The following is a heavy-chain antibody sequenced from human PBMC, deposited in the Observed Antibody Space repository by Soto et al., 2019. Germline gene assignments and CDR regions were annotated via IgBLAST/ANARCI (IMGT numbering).Heavy chain of an antibody. J-gene: IGHJ5*02. CDR2: IYWDDDK. CDR3: ANSPRVVVPAAMGGGNWFDP. CDR1: GFSLSTSGVG. D-gene: IGHD2-2*01. V-gene: IGHV2-5*02. Sequence: QITLKESGPTLVKPTQTLTLTCTFSGFSLSTSGVGVGWIRQPPGKALEWLALIYWDDDKRYSPSLKSRLTITKDTSKNQVVLTMTNMDPVDTATYYCANSPRVVVPAAMGGGNWFDPWGQGTLVTVSS.